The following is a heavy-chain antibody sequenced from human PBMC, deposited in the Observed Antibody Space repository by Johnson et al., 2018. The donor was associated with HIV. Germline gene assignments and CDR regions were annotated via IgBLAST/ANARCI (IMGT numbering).Heavy chain of an antibody. J-gene: IGHJ3*02. CDR3: ARVWVRYYYDSSDGAFYI. V-gene: IGHV3-30-3*01. CDR2: ISYDGSNK. D-gene: IGHD3-22*01. CDR1: GFTFSSYA. Sequence: QVQLVESGGGVVQPGRSLRLSCAASGFTFSSYAMHWVRQAPGKGLEWVAVISYDGSNKYYADSVKGRFTLSRDNSKNTLYLQMNSLRAEDTAVYYCARVWVRYYYDSSDGAFYIWGQGSMVTVSS.